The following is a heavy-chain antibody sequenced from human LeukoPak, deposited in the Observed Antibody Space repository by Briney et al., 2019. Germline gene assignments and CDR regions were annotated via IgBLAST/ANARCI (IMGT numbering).Heavy chain of an antibody. CDR1: GGSISSYY. V-gene: IGHV4-59*01. CDR2: IYYSGST. CDR3: ARGQNPRYFDWSRPFDY. D-gene: IGHD3-9*01. Sequence: SETLSLTCTVSGGSISSYYWSWIRQPPGKGLEWIGYIYYSGSTNYNPSLKSRVTISVDTSKNQFSLKLSSVTAADTAVYYCARGQNPRYFDWSRPFDYWGQGTLVTVSS. J-gene: IGHJ4*02.